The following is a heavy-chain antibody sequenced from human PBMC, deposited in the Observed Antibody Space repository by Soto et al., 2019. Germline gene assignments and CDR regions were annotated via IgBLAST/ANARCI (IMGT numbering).Heavy chain of an antibody. CDR2: ISGSGGST. V-gene: IGHV3-23*01. Sequence: EVQLLESGGGLVQPGGSLRLSCAASGFTFSSYAMSWVRQAPGKGLEWVSAISGSGGSTYYADSVKGRFTISRDNSKNTPYLQMNSLRAEDTAVYYCAKSGGYSSGWYYFDYWGQGTLVTVSS. J-gene: IGHJ4*02. D-gene: IGHD6-19*01. CDR1: GFTFSSYA. CDR3: AKSGGYSSGWYYFDY.